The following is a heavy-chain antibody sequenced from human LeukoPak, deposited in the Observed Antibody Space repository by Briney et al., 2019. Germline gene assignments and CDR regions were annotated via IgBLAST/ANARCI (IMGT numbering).Heavy chain of an antibody. CDR2: ISSSGSTI. D-gene: IGHD4-17*01. V-gene: IGHV3-48*03. J-gene: IGHJ3*02. CDR1: GFTLSSYE. Sequence: PGGSLRLSCAASGFTLSSYEMNWVRQAPGKGLERVSYISSSGSTIYYTDSVKGRFTISRDNAKNSLYLQMNSLRAEDTAVYYCARDNDYGDSEGAFDIWGPGTMVTVSS. CDR3: ARDNDYGDSEGAFDI.